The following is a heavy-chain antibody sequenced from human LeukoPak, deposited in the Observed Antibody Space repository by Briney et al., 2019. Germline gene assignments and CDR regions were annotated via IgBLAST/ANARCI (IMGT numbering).Heavy chain of an antibody. CDR2: ISSSSSYI. V-gene: IGHV3-21*01. Sequence: GGSLRLSCAASGFTFSSYSMNWVRQAPGKGLEWVSSISSSSSYIYYADSVKGRFTISRDNAKNSLYLQMNSLRAEDTAVYYCARDHPGGSYRAFDILGQGTMVTVSS. CDR1: GFTFSSYS. J-gene: IGHJ3*02. CDR3: ARDHPGGSYRAFDI. D-gene: IGHD1-26*01.